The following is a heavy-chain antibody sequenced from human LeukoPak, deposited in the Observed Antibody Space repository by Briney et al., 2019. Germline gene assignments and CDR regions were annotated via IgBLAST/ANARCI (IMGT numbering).Heavy chain of an antibody. CDR1: GFTFSSSW. J-gene: IGHJ4*02. D-gene: IGHD3-10*01. Sequence: PGGSLRLSCATSGFTFSSSWVSWVRQAPGKGLECVANIKEDGREKYYVDSVKGRFTISRDNAKNSLYLQMSSLRAEDTAVYYRARGGRPDYWGQGTLVTVSS. V-gene: IGHV3-7*01. CDR2: IKEDGREK. CDR3: ARGGRPDY.